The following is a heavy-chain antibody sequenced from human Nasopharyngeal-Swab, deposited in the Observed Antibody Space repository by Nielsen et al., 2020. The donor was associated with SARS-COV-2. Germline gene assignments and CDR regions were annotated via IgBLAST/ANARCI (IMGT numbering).Heavy chain of an antibody. V-gene: IGHV3-30-3*01. CDR2: ISYDGSNK. D-gene: IGHD5-18*01. CDR3: ARAEGYSYGPLIYYYYMDV. Sequence: WILQPPGKGLEWVAVISYDGSNKYYADSVKGRFTISRDNSKNTLYLQMNSLRAEDTAVYYCARAEGYSYGPLIYYYYMDVWGKGTTVTVSS. J-gene: IGHJ6*03.